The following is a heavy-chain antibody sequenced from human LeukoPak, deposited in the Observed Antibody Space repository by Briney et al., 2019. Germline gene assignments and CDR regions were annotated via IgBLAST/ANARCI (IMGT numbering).Heavy chain of an antibody. D-gene: IGHD3-16*02. CDR2: IYYSGSI. V-gene: IGHV4-59*12. J-gene: IGHJ5*02. CDR1: GGSISSYY. CDR3: AKTYDYVWGSYRSNWFDP. Sequence: SETLSLTCTVSGGSISSYYWSWIRQPPGKGLEWIGYIYYSGSIKYNSSLKSRVTISVDTSKNQSSLKLSSVTAADTAVYYCAKTYDYVWGSYRSNWFDPWGQGTLVTVSS.